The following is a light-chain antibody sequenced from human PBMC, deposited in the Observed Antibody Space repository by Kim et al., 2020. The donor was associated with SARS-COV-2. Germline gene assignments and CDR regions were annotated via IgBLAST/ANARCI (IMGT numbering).Light chain of an antibody. J-gene: IGLJ3*02. CDR1: QLGDKY. CDR2: QDK. V-gene: IGLV3-1*01. CDR3: KAWDTTVV. Sequence: SVPPGQTASIACSGDQLGDKYVCGYQQKPGQSPVLVIYQDKNRPSGIPERFSGSNSGNTATLTISGTQAMDEADYYCKAWDTTVVFGGGTQLTVL.